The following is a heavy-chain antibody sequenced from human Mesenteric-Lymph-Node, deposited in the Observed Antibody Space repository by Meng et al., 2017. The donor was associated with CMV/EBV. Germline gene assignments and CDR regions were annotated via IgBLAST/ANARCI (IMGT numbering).Heavy chain of an antibody. J-gene: IGHJ4*02. CDR1: RNSGT. Sequence: RNSGTWNRIRQGAARGHERLGRKYYRYKWYKEYAVYVRGRINIDPDTSKKQFYLHLNSVTPEDTDVYYCAKTSWGAFDYWGQGSLVTVSS. CDR2: KYYRYKWYK. CDR3: AKTSWGAFDY. D-gene: IGHD3-16*01. V-gene: IGHV6-1*01.